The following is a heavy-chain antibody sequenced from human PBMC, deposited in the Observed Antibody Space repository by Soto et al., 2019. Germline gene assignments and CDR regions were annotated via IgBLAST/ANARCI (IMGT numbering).Heavy chain of an antibody. CDR1: GGTFSSYA. CDR3: ARYLRPDIVLVPAVPDV. Sequence: QVPLVQYGAAVNKPGSSVKVSCTASGGTFSSYAISLVRQAHGQGREWLGVIIPIFGTANYAPKFQGRVTITADESTSTAFMELSSLRSEDTAVYYCARYLRPDIVLVPAVPDVCGQGTTVAVSS. J-gene: IGHJ6*02. CDR2: IIPIFGTA. V-gene: IGHV1-69*01. D-gene: IGHD2-2*01.